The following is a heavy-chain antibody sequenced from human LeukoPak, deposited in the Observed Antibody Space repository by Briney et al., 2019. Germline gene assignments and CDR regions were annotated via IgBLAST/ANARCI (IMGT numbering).Heavy chain of an antibody. CDR1: GYTFTSYY. D-gene: IGHD3-22*01. CDR2: INPSGGST. CDR3: ARFLTYYYDSSGYSYFDC. J-gene: IGHJ4*02. Sequence: ASVKVSCKASGYTFTSYYMHWMRQAPGQGLEWMGIINPSGGSTSYAQKFQGRVTMTRDTSTSTVYMELSSLRSEDTAVYYCARFLTYYYDSSGYSYFDCWGQGTLVTVSS. V-gene: IGHV1-46*01.